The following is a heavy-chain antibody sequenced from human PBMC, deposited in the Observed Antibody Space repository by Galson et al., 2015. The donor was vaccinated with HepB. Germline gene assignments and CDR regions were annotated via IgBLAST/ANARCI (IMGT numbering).Heavy chain of an antibody. CDR1: GYTFIHYG. CDR2: ISGYNGNT. Sequence: SVKVSCKTSGYTFIHYGMNWVRQAPGQGLEWMGWISGYNGNTKYAQKVQGRVTMTTDTSTSTAYMELRSLRSDDTAVYYCARESSITTCCGGYWGQGALVAVSS. J-gene: IGHJ4*02. CDR3: ARESSITTCCGGY. D-gene: IGHD1-14*01. V-gene: IGHV1-18*01.